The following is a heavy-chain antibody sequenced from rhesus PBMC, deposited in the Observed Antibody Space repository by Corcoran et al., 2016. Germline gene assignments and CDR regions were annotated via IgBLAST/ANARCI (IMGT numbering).Heavy chain of an antibody. CDR2: ISPSNGNT. V-gene: IGHV1-200*01. D-gene: IGHD6-13*01. Sequence: QVQLVQSGVEVKKPGASVKLSCMASGYPFTSYFIHSVRHAPGHGLEWMGRISPSNGNTGYAQKFQGRVTMTRDTSTSTAYMELSSLRSEDTAVYYCAREHSSWSKRFDVWGPGVLVTVSS. CDR3: AREHSSWSKRFDV. CDR1: GYPFTSYF. J-gene: IGHJ5-1*01.